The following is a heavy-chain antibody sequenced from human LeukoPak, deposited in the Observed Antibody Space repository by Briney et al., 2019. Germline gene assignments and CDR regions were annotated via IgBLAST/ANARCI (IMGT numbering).Heavy chain of an antibody. CDR1: GYTFTSYD. J-gene: IGHJ6*03. CDR2: ISAYNGNT. CDR3: ARGPLGFGEEYYYYYMDV. V-gene: IGHV1-18*01. D-gene: IGHD3-10*01. Sequence: ASVTVSCKASGYTFTSYDINWVRQAPGQGLEWTGWISAYNGNTNYAQKLQGRVTMTTDTSTSTAYMELRSLRSDDTAVYYCARGPLGFGEEYYYYYMDVWGKGTTVTISS.